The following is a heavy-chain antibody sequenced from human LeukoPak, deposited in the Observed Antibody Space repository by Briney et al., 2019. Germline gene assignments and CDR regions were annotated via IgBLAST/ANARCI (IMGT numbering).Heavy chain of an antibody. CDR3: ARGGIAAAGTDYYYYMDV. J-gene: IGHJ6*03. CDR1: GYTFTSYD. Sequence: GASVKVSCKASGYTFTSYDINWVRQATGQGLEWMGWMNPNSGNTGYAQKFQGRVTMTRNTSISTAYMELSSLRSEDTAVYYCARGGIAAAGTDYYYYMDVWGKGTTVTVSS. V-gene: IGHV1-8*01. D-gene: IGHD6-13*01. CDR2: MNPNSGNT.